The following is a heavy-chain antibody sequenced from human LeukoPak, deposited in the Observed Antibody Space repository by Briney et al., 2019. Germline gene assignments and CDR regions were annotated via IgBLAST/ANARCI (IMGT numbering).Heavy chain of an antibody. J-gene: IGHJ4*02. CDR1: GGSISSGSYY. CDR3: ASANWGSSFDY. V-gene: IGHV4-61*02. CDR2: IYTSGST. D-gene: IGHD3-16*01. Sequence: SQTLSLTCTVSGGSISSGSYYWSWIRQPAGKGLEWIGRIYTSGSTNYNPSLKSRVTISVDTSKNQFSLKLSSVTAADTAVYYYASANWGSSFDYWGQGTLVTVSS.